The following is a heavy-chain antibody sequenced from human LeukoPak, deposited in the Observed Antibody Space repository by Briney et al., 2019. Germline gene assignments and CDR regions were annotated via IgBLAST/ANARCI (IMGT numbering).Heavy chain of an antibody. V-gene: IGHV4-31*03. CDR1: GGSISSTGYY. CDR2: ISYTGST. J-gene: IGHJ4*02. D-gene: IGHD6-13*01. Sequence: SQTLSLTCTVSGGSISSTGYYWSWIRQHPGKGLEWIGYISYTGSTYYNPSLKSRFTISVDTSKNQLSLDLSSVTAADTAVYYCARDCGSWYFDYWGQGTLVTVSS. CDR3: ARDCGSWYFDY.